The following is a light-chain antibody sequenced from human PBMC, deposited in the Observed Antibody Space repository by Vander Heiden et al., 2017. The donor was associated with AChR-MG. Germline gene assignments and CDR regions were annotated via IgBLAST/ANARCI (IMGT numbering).Light chain of an antibody. V-gene: IGLV4-60*03. J-gene: IGLJ3*02. CDR3: ETWDSNTRV. CDR1: SGDSSYS. CDR2: HGGSGCY. Sequence: PVLTQPSPASSSLASSVKLTCTLSSGDSSYSIAWRQQQPGKAPRYLMKHGGSGCYNKGSGVPDRCSGSSSGADRYLTISNLQSEDEADYYCETWDSNTRVFGGGTKLTVL.